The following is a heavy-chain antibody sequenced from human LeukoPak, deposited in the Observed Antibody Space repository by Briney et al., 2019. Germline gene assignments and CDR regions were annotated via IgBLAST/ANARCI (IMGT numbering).Heavy chain of an antibody. V-gene: IGHV1-69*04. CDR1: GGTFSSYA. CDR3: ARAAAAGTTLKY. D-gene: IGHD6-13*01. J-gene: IGHJ4*02. CDR2: IIPILGIA. Sequence: SVKVSCKASGGTFSSYAIIWVRQAPGQGLEWMGRIIPILGIANYAQKFQGRVTITADKSTSTAYMELSSLRSEDTAVYYCARAAAAGTTLKYWGQGTLVTVSS.